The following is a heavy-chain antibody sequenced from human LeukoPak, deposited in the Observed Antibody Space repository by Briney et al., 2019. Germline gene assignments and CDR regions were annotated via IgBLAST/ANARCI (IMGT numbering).Heavy chain of an antibody. CDR3: AKDMYYYGSGSYGTTYYYYYMDV. CDR2: IRSDGSNK. V-gene: IGHV3-30*02. Sequence: WGSLRLSGAASGFTFSSYGMHWVRQAPGKGLEWVAFIRSDGSNKYYADSVKGRFTISRDNSKNTLYLQMNSLRAEDTAVYYCAKDMYYYGSGSYGTTYYYYYMDVWGEGTTVTISS. D-gene: IGHD3-10*01. J-gene: IGHJ6*03. CDR1: GFTFSSYG.